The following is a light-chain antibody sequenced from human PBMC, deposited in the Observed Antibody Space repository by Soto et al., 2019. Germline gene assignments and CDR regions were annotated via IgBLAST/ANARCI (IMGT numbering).Light chain of an antibody. J-gene: IGLJ3*02. CDR2: DND. CDR3: VAWDDTLNGVV. Sequence: QSVLTQPPSASGAPGQRLTISCSGSTSNIGATTVNWYQHLPGTAPKLLVYDNDRRPSGVPDRFSGSKSGTSASLAISGLQSEDEAYYYCVAWDDTLNGVVFGGGTKLTVL. V-gene: IGLV1-44*01. CDR1: TSNIGATT.